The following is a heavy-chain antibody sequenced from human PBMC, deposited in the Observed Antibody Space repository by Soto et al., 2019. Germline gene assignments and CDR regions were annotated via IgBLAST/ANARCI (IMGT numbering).Heavy chain of an antibody. J-gene: IGHJ5*02. V-gene: IGHV1-18*01. CDR2: ISAYNGNT. CDR1: GYTFTSYG. CDR3: ARDLEVRGVIIRWFDP. D-gene: IGHD3-10*01. Sequence: ASVKVSCKASGYTFTSYGISWVRQAPGQGLEWMGWISAYNGNTNYAQKLQGRVTMTTDTSTSTAYMELRSLRSDDTAVYYCARDLEVRGVIIRWFDPWGQGTLVTVPQ.